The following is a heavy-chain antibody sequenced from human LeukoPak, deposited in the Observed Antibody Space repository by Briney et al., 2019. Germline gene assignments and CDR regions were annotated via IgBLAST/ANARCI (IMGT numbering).Heavy chain of an antibody. CDR3: ARERGEQLVSSEYYYMDV. D-gene: IGHD6-6*01. V-gene: IGHV4-39*07. CDR1: GGSISSSSYY. CDR2: IYYSGST. Sequence: ASETLSLTCTVSGGSISSSSYYWGWIRQPPGKGLEWIGSIYYSGSTYYNPSLKSRVTISVDTSKNQFSLKLSSVTAADTAVYYCARERGEQLVSSEYYYMDVWGKGTTVTVSS. J-gene: IGHJ6*03.